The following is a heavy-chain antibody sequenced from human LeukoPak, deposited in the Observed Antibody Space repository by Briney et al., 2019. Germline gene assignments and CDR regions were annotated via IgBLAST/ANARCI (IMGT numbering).Heavy chain of an antibody. J-gene: IGHJ4*02. Sequence: GGTLSLSCTASGFSFSSFCMSWVRQAPGKGLEWVANKKDDGSAKNHVDSLKGRFSISRDNARNSLYLQISSLRAEDTAVYYCAREVVATSSAFDCWGQGTLVTVSS. CDR3: AREVVATSSAFDC. CDR2: KKDDGSAK. CDR1: GFSFSSFC. V-gene: IGHV3-7*03.